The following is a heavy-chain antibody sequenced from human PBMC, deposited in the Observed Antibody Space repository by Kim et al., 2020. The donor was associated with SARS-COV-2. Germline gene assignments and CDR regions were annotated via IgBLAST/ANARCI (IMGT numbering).Heavy chain of an antibody. J-gene: IGHJ4*02. Sequence: KFQGRVTTTEDTSTDTAYMELSSLRSEDTAVYYCATGTSIAAREGYYFDYWGQGTLVTVSS. CDR3: ATGTSIAAREGYYFDY. D-gene: IGHD6-6*01. V-gene: IGHV1-24*01.